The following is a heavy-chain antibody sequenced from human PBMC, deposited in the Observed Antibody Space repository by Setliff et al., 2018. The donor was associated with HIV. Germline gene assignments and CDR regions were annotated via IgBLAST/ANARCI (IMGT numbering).Heavy chain of an antibody. CDR2: IYT. J-gene: IGHJ6*02. Sequence: GGSLRLSCAASGFTDSSNYMSWVRQAPGKGLEWVSVIYTYYADSVKGRFTISRDNSKNTLYLQMNSLRAEDTAVYYCARDKWFGTEIVGYYYYGMDVWGQGTTVTVSS. CDR1: GFTDSSNY. V-gene: IGHV3-66*01. CDR3: ARDKWFGTEIVGYYYYGMDV. D-gene: IGHD3-10*01.